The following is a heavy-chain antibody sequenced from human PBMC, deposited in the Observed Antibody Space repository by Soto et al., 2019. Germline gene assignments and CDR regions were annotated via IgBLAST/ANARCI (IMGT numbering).Heavy chain of an antibody. CDR1: GYSFTSYW. CDR2: IYPGDSDT. CDR3: AKLTGDLGTYYYYYYMDV. Sequence: PGESLKISCKGSGYSFTSYWIGWVRQMPGKGLEWMGIIYPGDSDTRYSPSFQGQVTISADKSISTAYLQWSSLKASDTAMYYCAKLTGDLGTYYYYYYMDVWGKGTTVTVSS. J-gene: IGHJ6*03. D-gene: IGHD7-27*01. V-gene: IGHV5-51*01.